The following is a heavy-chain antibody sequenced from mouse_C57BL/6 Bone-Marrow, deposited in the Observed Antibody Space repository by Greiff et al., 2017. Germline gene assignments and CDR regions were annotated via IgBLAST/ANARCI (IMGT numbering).Heavy chain of an antibody. D-gene: IGHD1-2*01. CDR2: ISSGSSTI. Sequence: EVQLVASGGGLVKPGGSLKLSCAASGFTFRDYGMHWVRQAPEKGLEWVAYISSGSSTIYYADTVKGRFTISGDNAKNTLFLQMTSLRSEDTAMYYCARRNLRRWGQGTTLTVSS. CDR3: ARRNLRR. J-gene: IGHJ2*01. CDR1: GFTFRDYG. V-gene: IGHV5-17*01.